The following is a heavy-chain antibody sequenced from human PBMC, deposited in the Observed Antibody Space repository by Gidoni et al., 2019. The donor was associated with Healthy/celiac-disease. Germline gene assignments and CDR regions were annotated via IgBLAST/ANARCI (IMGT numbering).Heavy chain of an antibody. CDR2: ISSSSSYI. CDR3: ARDWGGVDSEDKFDY. J-gene: IGHJ4*02. Sequence: EVQLVESGGGLVKPGGSLRLSCAAYGFTFSSYSMNWVRQAPGKGLEWVSSISSSSSYIYYADSVKGRFTISRDNAKNSLYLQMNSLRAEDTAVYYCARDWGGVDSEDKFDYWGQGTLVTVSS. V-gene: IGHV3-21*01. D-gene: IGHD7-27*01. CDR1: GFTFSSYS.